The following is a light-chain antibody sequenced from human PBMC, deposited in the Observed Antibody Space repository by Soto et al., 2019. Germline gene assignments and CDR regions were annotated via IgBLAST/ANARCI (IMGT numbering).Light chain of an antibody. CDR3: QQYNKWPQT. V-gene: IGKV3-15*01. CDR1: QSVSGW. J-gene: IGKJ1*01. CDR2: GAS. Sequence: MTQSPSALSASVGDTVTITCRASQSVSGWLAWYQQKPGQAPRLLIYGASTRATDIPPSFTGSGSGTEFTLTISSLQSEDIAVYYCQQYNKWPQTFGQGTKVDIK.